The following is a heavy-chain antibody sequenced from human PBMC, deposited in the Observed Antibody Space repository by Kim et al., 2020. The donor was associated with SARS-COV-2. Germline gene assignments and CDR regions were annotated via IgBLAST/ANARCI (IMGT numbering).Heavy chain of an antibody. Sequence: DTVKGRFTISRDTSKNTLYLQMNSLRAEDTAVYYCARVHSSSWYDYYFDYWGQGTLVTVSS. D-gene: IGHD6-13*01. CDR3: ARVHSSSWYDYYFDY. V-gene: IGHV3-53*01. J-gene: IGHJ4*02.